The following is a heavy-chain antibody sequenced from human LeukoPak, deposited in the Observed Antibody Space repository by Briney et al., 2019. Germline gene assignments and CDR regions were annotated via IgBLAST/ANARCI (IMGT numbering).Heavy chain of an antibody. J-gene: IGHJ6*02. CDR2: IYPGDSDT. Sequence: GASLEISCEGSGSIFTSYWIGWVRQLPGKGLEWRGIIYPGDSDTRYSPSFQGQVTISADKSSSTAYLQWSSLKASDTAMYYCARHRGAIVVVPAATSTNFYGMDVWGQGTTVTVSS. D-gene: IGHD2-2*01. CDR1: GSIFTSYW. CDR3: ARHRGAIVVVPAATSTNFYGMDV. V-gene: IGHV5-51*01.